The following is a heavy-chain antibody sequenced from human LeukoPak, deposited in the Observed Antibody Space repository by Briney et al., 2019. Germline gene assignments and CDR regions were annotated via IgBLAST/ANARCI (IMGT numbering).Heavy chain of an antibody. Sequence: GGSLRLSCAASGFTFTNAWMSWVRQAPGRGLEWVGRIKSKTDGGTTDYAAPVRGRFTISRDDSKNTLYLQMNSLKSEDTAVYYCTAYGGKSDLVDCWGQGTLVTVSS. CDR3: TAYGGKSDLVDC. D-gene: IGHD4-23*01. CDR2: IKSKTDGGTT. CDR1: GFTFTNAW. V-gene: IGHV3-15*01. J-gene: IGHJ4*02.